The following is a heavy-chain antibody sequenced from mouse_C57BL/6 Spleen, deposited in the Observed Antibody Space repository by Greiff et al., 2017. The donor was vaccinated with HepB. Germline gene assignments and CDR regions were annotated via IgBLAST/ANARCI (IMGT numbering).Heavy chain of an antibody. Sequence: VQLKESGPGLVKPSQSLSLTCSVTGYSITSGYYWNWIRQFPGNKLEWMGYISYDGSNNYNPSLKNRISITRDTSKNQFFLKLNSVTNEDKATYYRARAPNWDHYDAMDYWGQGTSVTVSS. CDR2: ISYDGSN. CDR1: GYSITSGYY. V-gene: IGHV3-6*01. J-gene: IGHJ4*01. D-gene: IGHD4-1*01. CDR3: ARAPNWDHYDAMDY.